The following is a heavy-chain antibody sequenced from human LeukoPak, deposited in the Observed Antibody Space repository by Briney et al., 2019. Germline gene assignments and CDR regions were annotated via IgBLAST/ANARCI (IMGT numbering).Heavy chain of an antibody. V-gene: IGHV3-11*04. CDR1: GFTFSDYY. J-gene: IGHJ4*02. Sequence: GGSLRLSCAASGFTFSDYYMSWIRQAPGKGLEWVSYISSSGSTIYYADSVKGRFTISRDNAKNSLYLQMNSLRAEDTAVYYCARVRYYDFWSGLSPYYFDYWGQGTLVTVSS. CDR3: ARVRYYDFWSGLSPYYFDY. D-gene: IGHD3-3*01. CDR2: ISSSGSTI.